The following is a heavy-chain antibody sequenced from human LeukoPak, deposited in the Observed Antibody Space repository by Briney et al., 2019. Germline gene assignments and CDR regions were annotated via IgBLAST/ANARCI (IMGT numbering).Heavy chain of an antibody. CDR2: MNPNSGNT. CDR1: GYTFTSYD. CDR3: ARALPNDGSGSYYYYYYYMDV. Sequence: ASVKVSCKASGYTFTSYDINWVRQAPGQGLEWMGWMNPNSGNTGYAQKFQGRVTITRNTSISTAYMELSSLRTEDTAVYYCARALPNDGSGSYYYYYYYMDVWSKGTTVTVSS. V-gene: IGHV1-8*03. J-gene: IGHJ6*03. D-gene: IGHD3-10*01.